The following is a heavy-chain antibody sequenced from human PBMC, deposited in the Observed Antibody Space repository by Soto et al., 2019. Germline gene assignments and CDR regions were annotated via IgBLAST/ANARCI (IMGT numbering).Heavy chain of an antibody. Sequence: EVQLVESGGGLTQPGVSLRLSCAASGFTVGSNYMSWVRQAPGKGLEWVSVIYSEGTPYYADSVKGRFTISRENSNNTLYLHMNNLRAEDSAMYYCARSTYYGILTGSYYYDAMDVWGHGTTVTVSS. CDR1: GFTVGSNY. CDR3: ARSTYYGILTGSYYYDAMDV. J-gene: IGHJ6*02. V-gene: IGHV3-53*01. D-gene: IGHD3-9*01. CDR2: IYSEGTP.